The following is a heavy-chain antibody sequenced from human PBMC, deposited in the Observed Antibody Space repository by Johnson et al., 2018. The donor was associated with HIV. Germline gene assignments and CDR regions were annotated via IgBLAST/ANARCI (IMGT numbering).Heavy chain of an antibody. CDR3: AKDWDRWLQPPGDAFDS. J-gene: IGHJ3*02. D-gene: IGHD5-24*01. Sequence: QVQLVESGGGVVQPGVSLRLSCAASGFTFTTYGMHWVRQAPGKGLEWVALIRYDGSNKYDADSVKGRFTISRDNSKNTLYLQMSSLIVEDTAVYYCAKDWDRWLQPPGDAFDSRCQGTMVTVSS. CDR1: GFTFTTYG. V-gene: IGHV3-30*02. CDR2: IRYDGSNK.